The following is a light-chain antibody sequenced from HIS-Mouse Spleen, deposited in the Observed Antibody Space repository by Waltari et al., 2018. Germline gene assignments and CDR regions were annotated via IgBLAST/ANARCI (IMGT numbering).Light chain of an antibody. Sequence: QSVLTQPPSASGTPGQRVTISCSGSSSNIGSNTVNWYPHLPGTAPKLLIYSNNQRPSGVPDRFSGSKSGTSASLAISGLQSEDEADYYCAAWDDSLNGVVFGGGTKLTVL. V-gene: IGLV1-44*01. CDR2: SNN. CDR3: AAWDDSLNGVV. J-gene: IGLJ2*01. CDR1: SSNIGSNT.